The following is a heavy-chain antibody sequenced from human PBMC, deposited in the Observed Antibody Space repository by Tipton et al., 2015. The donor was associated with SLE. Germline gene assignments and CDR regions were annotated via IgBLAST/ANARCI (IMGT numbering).Heavy chain of an antibody. Sequence: SLRLSCAASGFTFSSYAMHWVRQAPGKGLEWVSSISTSSSYIYYADSVKGRFTISRDNAKNSLYLQMNSLRAEDTAVYYCARDLDSSGYSPLIDYYGMDVWGQGTTVTVSS. V-gene: IGHV3-21*01. CDR1: GFTFSSYA. J-gene: IGHJ6*02. CDR3: ARDLDSSGYSPLIDYYGMDV. CDR2: ISTSSSYI. D-gene: IGHD3-22*01.